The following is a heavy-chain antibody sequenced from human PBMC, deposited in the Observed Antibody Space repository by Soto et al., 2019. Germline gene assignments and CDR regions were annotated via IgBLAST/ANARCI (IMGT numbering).Heavy chain of an antibody. J-gene: IGHJ6*02. V-gene: IGHV3-23*01. CDR2: ISGSGGST. CDR3: ALEYSSSSRAYYYYYGMDV. D-gene: IGHD6-6*01. Sequence: PGGSLRLSCAASGFTFSSYAMSWIRQAPGKWLEWVSAISGSGGSTYYADSVKGRFTISRDNSKNTLYLQMNSLGAEDTAVYYCALEYSSSSRAYYYYYGMDVWGQGXTVTVYS. CDR1: GFTFSSYA.